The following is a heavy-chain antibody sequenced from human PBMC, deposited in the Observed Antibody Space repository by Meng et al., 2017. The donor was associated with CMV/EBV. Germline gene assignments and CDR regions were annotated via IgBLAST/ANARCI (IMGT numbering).Heavy chain of an antibody. D-gene: IGHD1-26*01. CDR2: LYSRGST. CDR3: ARGTTVGATYAVDY. CDR1: GGSISSGGSY. Sequence: SGGSISSGGSYWSWIRQHPGNGLEWIGYLYSRGSTYSNPSLRSRVTISVDTSKNQFSLKLSSVTAADTAVYYCARGTTVGATYAVDYWGQGTLVTVSS. J-gene: IGHJ4*02. V-gene: IGHV4-31*02.